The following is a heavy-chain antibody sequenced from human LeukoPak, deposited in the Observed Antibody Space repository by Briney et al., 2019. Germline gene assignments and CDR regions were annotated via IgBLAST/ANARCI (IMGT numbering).Heavy chain of an antibody. J-gene: IGHJ4*02. Sequence: SETVSHTCTVSGGSISGSSYHWGWIRQPPGKGLEWIGSINYSWHTYYNPSLESRVTISVDSSKNQFSLKVTSVTAADTALYYCAPTYSYTRGGYDYWGPGTLVTVSS. CDR2: INYSWHT. CDR1: GGSISGSSYH. D-gene: IGHD5-18*01. V-gene: IGHV4-39*01. CDR3: APTYSYTRGGYDY.